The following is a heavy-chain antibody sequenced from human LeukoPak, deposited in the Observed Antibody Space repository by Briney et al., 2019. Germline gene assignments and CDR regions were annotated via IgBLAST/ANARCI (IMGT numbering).Heavy chain of an antibody. D-gene: IGHD6-13*01. CDR3: ARGLYSSSIFDY. CDR2: INHSGST. V-gene: IGHV4-34*01. CDR1: GGSFSGFY. J-gene: IGHJ4*02. Sequence: LETLSLTCAVYGGSFSGFYWSWIRQPPGEGLEWIGEINHSGSTNYNPSLKSRVTISVDTSKNQFSLNLTSVTAADTAVYYCARGLYSSSIFDYWGQGTLVTVSS.